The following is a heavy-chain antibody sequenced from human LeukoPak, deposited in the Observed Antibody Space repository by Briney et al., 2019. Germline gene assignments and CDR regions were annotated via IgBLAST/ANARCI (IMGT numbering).Heavy chain of an antibody. Sequence: PSETLSLTCTVSGGSISSSSYYWGWIRQPPGKGLEWIGSIYYSGSTYYNPSLKSRVTISVDTSKNQFSLKLSSVTAADTAVYYCDCYPLLRDAFDIWGQGTMVTVSS. CDR2: IYYSGST. CDR3: DCYPLLRDAFDI. D-gene: IGHD2-15*01. V-gene: IGHV4-39*01. J-gene: IGHJ3*02. CDR1: GGSISSSSYY.